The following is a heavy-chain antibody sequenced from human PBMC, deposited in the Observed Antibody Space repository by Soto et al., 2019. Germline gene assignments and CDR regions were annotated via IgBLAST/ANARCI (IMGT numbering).Heavy chain of an antibody. J-gene: IGHJ6*02. CDR1: GFTISDYA. V-gene: IGHV3-23*01. CDR3: ARDGTPHYGSGSYHFAGYYYYGMDV. CDR2: ISFDGSNK. Sequence: PGGSLRLSCAVSGFTISDYAMTWVRQAPGKGLEWVATISFDGSNKYYADSVEGRFTISRDNSKNTLYLQMNSLRAEDTAVYYCARDGTPHYGSGSYHFAGYYYYGMDVWGQGTTVTVSS. D-gene: IGHD3-10*01.